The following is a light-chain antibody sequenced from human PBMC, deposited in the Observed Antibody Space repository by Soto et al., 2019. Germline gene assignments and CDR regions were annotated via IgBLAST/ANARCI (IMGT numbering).Light chain of an antibody. V-gene: IGLV1-40*01. CDR1: SANIGAKYD. CDR3: QTYDNSLGGYV. CDR2: GNT. Sequence: QPVLTQPPSVSGAPGLKVTISCTGSSANIGAKYDVHWYQQFPGRAPKVLIHGNTNRPSGVPDRFSGSKSGTSASLAITGLQAEDEATYYCQTYDNSLGGYVFGSGTKLTVL. J-gene: IGLJ1*01.